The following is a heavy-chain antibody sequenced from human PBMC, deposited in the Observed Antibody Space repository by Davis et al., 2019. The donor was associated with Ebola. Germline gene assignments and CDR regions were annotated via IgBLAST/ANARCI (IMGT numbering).Heavy chain of an antibody. CDR1: GGSFSNFA. D-gene: IGHD3-10*01. CDR2: INPSIGNT. Sequence: ASVKVSCKASGGSFSNFAISWVRQAPGQGLEWMGLINPSIGNTSLAQKFQGRVTLTRDTSTSTVHMDLSSLKSDDTATYYCASGEFVDFWGQGTLVTVSS. V-gene: IGHV1-46*01. CDR3: ASGEFVDF. J-gene: IGHJ4*02.